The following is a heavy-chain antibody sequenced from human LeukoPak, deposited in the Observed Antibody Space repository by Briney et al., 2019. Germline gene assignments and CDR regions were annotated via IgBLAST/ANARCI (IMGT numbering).Heavy chain of an antibody. J-gene: IGHJ4*02. CDR1: GFTSSNYN. CDR3: AREQRLVMSYM. CDR2: ISSSSSTI. V-gene: IGHV3-48*01. D-gene: IGHD6-13*01. Sequence: GESLRLSCAASGFTSSNYNMNWVRQAPGKGLEWVSYISSSSSTIYYADSVKGRFTISRDNAKNSLYLQMNSLRAEDTAVYYCAREQRLVMSYMWGQGTLVTVSS.